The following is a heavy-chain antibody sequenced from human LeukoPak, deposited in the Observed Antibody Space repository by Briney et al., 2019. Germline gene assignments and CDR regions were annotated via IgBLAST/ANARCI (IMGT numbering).Heavy chain of an antibody. V-gene: IGHV4-31*03. CDR2: IYYSGST. CDR1: GGSISSGGYY. Sequence: SETLSLTCTVSGGSISSGGYYWSWIRQHPGKGLEWIGYIYYSGSTYYNPSLKSRVTISVDTSKNQFSLKLSSVTAADTAVYYCARGGIVVVPAAIFFDFDYWGQGTLVTVSS. D-gene: IGHD2-2*01. CDR3: ARGGIVVVPAAIFFDFDY. J-gene: IGHJ4*02.